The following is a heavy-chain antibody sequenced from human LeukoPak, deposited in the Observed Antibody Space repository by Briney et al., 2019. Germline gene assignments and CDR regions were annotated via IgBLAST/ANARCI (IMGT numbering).Heavy chain of an antibody. V-gene: IGHV3-48*03. CDR1: GFTFSSYE. CDR2: ISSGGNTI. CDR3: AREDTAMVSFDY. J-gene: IGHJ4*02. Sequence: TGGSLRLSCAASGFTFSSYEMNWVRQAPGKGLEWVSYISSGGNTIYYADSVKGRFTISRDNAKNSLYLQMNSLRAEDTAVYYCAREDTAMVSFDYWGQGTLVTVSS. D-gene: IGHD5-18*01.